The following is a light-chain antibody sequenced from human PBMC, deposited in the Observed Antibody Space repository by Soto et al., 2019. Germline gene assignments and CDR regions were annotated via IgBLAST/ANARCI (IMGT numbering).Light chain of an antibody. J-gene: IGKJ4*01. CDR3: QQYDSSFT. V-gene: IGKV3-20*01. CDR2: GAS. CDR1: QHVTTTY. Sequence: IELAQSPAALTLSTGERATLSCTASQHVTTTYIAWYQQKFGQAPRLLIYGASTRATGTPDRFTGGGFGTDFTLTISRVEPEDFAVYYCQQYDSSFTFGGGTKVDIK.